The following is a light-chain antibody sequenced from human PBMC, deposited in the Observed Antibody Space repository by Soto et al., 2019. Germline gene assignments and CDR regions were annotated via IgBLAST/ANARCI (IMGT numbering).Light chain of an antibody. Sequence: DIVMTQSPDSLAVSLGERATINCKSSQSVLYSSNNKNYLAWYQQKPGQPPKLLIYWASTRESGVPDRLGGSGPGSDFTLTNSSLQAEDVAVYYCQQYYDAPQSVGQETKVEIK. V-gene: IGKV4-1*01. J-gene: IGKJ1*01. CDR1: QSVLYSSNNKNY. CDR3: QQYYDAPQS. CDR2: WAS.